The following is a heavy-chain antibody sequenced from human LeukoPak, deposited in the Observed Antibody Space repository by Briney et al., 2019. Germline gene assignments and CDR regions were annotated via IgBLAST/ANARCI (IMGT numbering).Heavy chain of an antibody. V-gene: IGHV4-4*02. J-gene: IGHJ4*02. CDR1: GVSISSDNW. D-gene: IGHD3-10*01. Sequence: SETLSLTCAVSGVSISSDNWWTWVRQPPGKGLEWIGELHYNGITNYNSSLKSRLTTSLDTSKNHFSLTLNPVTAADTAVYYCASATDYKIDYWGQGTLVTVSS. CDR2: LHYNGIT. CDR3: ASATDYKIDY.